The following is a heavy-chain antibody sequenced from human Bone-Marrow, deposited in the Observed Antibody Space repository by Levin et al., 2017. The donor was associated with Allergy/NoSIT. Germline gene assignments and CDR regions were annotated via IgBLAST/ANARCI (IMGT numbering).Heavy chain of an antibody. CDR2: IDTDGTTT. CDR1: GFTFSSYW. CDR3: ARSGGYVDY. V-gene: IGHV3-74*01. J-gene: IGHJ4*02. Sequence: SCAASGFTFSSYWMHWVRQTPEKGLVWVSHIDTDGTTTNYADSVKGRFTISRDNAKNTLYLQMNSLRAEDTAVYFCARSGGYVDYWGQGTLVTVSS. D-gene: IGHD3-22*01.